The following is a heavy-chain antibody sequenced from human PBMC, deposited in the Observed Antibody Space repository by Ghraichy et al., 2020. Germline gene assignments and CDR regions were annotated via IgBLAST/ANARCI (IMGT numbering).Heavy chain of an antibody. CDR1: GFTFSNYW. J-gene: IGHJ1*01. Sequence: GGSLRLSCAASGFTFSNYWMSWVRQAPGKGLEWVANMKQDGSEKYYVDSVKGRFTISRDNAKNSLYLQMNSLRAEDTAVYYWARDDALGLPATTEFFHLWGQGTLVTVSS. CDR2: MKQDGSEK. D-gene: IGHD2-2*01. CDR3: ARDDALGLPATTEFFHL. V-gene: IGHV3-7*01.